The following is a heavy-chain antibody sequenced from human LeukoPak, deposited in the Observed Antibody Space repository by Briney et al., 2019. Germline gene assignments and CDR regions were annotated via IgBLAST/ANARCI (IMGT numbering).Heavy chain of an antibody. J-gene: IGHJ4*02. CDR3: ARVGGYDFFGDYFDY. D-gene: IGHD5-12*01. Sequence: PGGSLRLSCAAPGFTFSSYWMSWVRQAPGKGLEWVANIKQDGSEKYYVDSVKGRFTISRDNAKNSLYLQMSSLRAEDTAVYYCARVGGYDFFGDYFDYWGQGTLVTVSS. V-gene: IGHV3-7*03. CDR1: GFTFSSYW. CDR2: IKQDGSEK.